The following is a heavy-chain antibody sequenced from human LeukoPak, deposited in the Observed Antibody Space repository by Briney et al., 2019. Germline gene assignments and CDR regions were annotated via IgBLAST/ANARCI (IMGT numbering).Heavy chain of an antibody. V-gene: IGHV3-21*01. CDR3: ARGPVDSSPYYYYYYMDV. J-gene: IGHJ6*03. D-gene: IGHD3-22*01. CDR1: GFTFSSYS. Sequence: GGSLRLSCAASGFTFSSYSMHWVRQAPGKGLEWVSSISSSSSYIYYADSVKGRFTISRDNAKKSLFLQMNTLRAEDTAVYYCARGPVDSSPYYYYYYMDVWGKGTTVTISS. CDR2: ISSSSSYI.